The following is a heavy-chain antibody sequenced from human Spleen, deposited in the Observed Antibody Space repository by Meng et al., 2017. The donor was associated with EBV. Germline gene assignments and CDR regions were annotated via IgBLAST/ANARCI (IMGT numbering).Heavy chain of an antibody. CDR1: GGSISSDDYY. Sequence: QVQLQESGPGLVKPSQTLSLTCAVSGGSISSDDYYWSWIRQPPGKGLEWIGYIHYSGRTYHNPSLKSRVTISVDTSKNQFSLKLGSVTAADTAVYYCARDQGAFYDSSGWSFNYWGQGTLVTVSS. CDR3: ARDQGAFYDSSGWSFNY. J-gene: IGHJ4*02. CDR2: IHYSGRT. D-gene: IGHD3-22*01. V-gene: IGHV4-30-4*01.